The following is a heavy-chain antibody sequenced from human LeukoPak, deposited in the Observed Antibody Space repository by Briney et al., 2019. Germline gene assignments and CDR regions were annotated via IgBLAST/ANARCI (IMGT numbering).Heavy chain of an antibody. CDR1: GFTVSSNY. J-gene: IGHJ4*02. D-gene: IGHD2-15*01. CDR3: ARDRGGSYSAIDY. V-gene: IGHV3-48*04. CDR2: ISSSSITI. Sequence: GGSLRLSCAASGFTVSSNYMNWVRQAPGKGLEWVSFISSSSITIYYADSVKGRFTISRDNGEKSLYLQMNSLRAEDTAVYYCARDRGGSYSAIDYWGQGTLVTVSS.